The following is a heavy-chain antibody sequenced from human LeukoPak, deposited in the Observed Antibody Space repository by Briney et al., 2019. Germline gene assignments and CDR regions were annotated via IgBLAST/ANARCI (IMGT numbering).Heavy chain of an antibody. CDR2: IKQDGTEK. J-gene: IGHJ1*01. Sequence: GGSLGLSCVASGFTFSRYWMRCVRQAPGKGLEWVANIKQDGTEKHYVDSVKGRFTISRDNAKNSLHLQMNSLRDEDTAVYYSARDRCFQCWGQGNLVIVSS. CDR3: ARDRCFQC. V-gene: IGHV3-7*01. CDR1: GFTFSRYW.